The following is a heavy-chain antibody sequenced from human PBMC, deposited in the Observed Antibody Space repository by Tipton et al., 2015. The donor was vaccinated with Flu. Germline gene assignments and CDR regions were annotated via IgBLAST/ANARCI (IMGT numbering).Heavy chain of an antibody. D-gene: IGHD7-27*01. J-gene: IGHJ4*02. CDR2: IYYSGST. CDR3: AREYQLGMEGYYFDY. V-gene: IGHV4-31*11. Sequence: TLSLTCAVYGGSFSGHYWSWIRRHPAKGLEWIGYIYYSGSTYYNPSLKSRVTISVDTSKNQFSLKLSSVTAADTAVYYCAREYQLGMEGYYFDYWGQGTLVTVSS. CDR1: GGSFSGHY.